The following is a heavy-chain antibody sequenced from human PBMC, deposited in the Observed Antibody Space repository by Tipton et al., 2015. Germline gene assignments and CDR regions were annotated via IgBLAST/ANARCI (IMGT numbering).Heavy chain of an antibody. CDR2: IYYSGST. Sequence: TLSLTCTVSGGSISSYYWSWIRQPPGKGLEWIGYIYYSGSTNYNPSLKSRVTISVDTSNNQFSLKLSSVITADTGVYYCARVHRYCSGGSCYLHDYWGQGTLVTVSS. J-gene: IGHJ4*02. D-gene: IGHD2-15*01. V-gene: IGHV4-59*01. CDR1: GGSISSYY. CDR3: ARVHRYCSGGSCYLHDY.